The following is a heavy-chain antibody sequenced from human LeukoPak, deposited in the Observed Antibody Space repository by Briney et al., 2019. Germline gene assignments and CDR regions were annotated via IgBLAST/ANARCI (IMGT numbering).Heavy chain of an antibody. V-gene: IGHV1-18*01. J-gene: IGHJ3*01. D-gene: IGHD2-2*01. CDR2: ISPYNGNT. Sequence: GASVEVSCKASGYTFTSYGISRVRQAPGLGLEWMGWISPYNGNTNYAQKLQGRVTMTTDTSTSTACMELRSLRSDDTAVYYCARVQGYCSSSSCYPRFDPWGQGTVVSVSS. CDR3: ARVQGYCSSSSCYPRFDP. CDR1: GYTFTSYG.